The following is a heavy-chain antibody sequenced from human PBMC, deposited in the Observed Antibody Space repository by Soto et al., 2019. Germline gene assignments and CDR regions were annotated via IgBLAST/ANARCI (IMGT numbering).Heavy chain of an antibody. CDR1: GFTFSSYA. CDR3: AKDLDSSSWYFYDY. Sequence: EVQLLESGGGLVQPGGSLRLSCAASGFTFSSYAMSWVRQAPGKGLEWVSAISGSGGSTYYADSVKGRFTISRDNSKNTRYLQMNSLRAEDTAVYYCAKDLDSSSWYFYDYWGQGTLVTVSS. J-gene: IGHJ4*02. V-gene: IGHV3-23*01. CDR2: ISGSGGST. D-gene: IGHD6-13*01.